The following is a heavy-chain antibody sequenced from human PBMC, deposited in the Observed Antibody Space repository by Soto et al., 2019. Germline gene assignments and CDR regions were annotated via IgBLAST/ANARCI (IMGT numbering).Heavy chain of an antibody. CDR3: AKDIAATGAHFHGMGV. CDR2: ISWNSGSI. J-gene: IGHJ6*01. D-gene: IGHD6-13*01. CDR1: GFTFDDYA. Sequence: EVQLVESGGGLVQPGRSLRLSCAASGFTFDDYAMHWVRQAPGKGLEWVSGISWNSGSIGYADSVKGRFTISRDNAKNSLYLQMNSLRAEDTALYYCAKDIAATGAHFHGMGVWGQGTTVTVAS. V-gene: IGHV3-9*01.